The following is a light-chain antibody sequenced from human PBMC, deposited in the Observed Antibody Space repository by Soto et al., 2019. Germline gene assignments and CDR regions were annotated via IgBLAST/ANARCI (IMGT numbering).Light chain of an antibody. J-gene: IGLJ1*01. V-gene: IGLV2-14*01. CDR2: EAS. CDR1: STDVGGYNY. Sequence: QSALTQPASVSGSPGQSITISCTGTSTDVGGYNYVTWYQQHPGKAPKLMVYEASNRPSGVSNRFSGSKSGNTASLTISGLQAADEADYYCGSYTSTYVRIFGTGTKVTVL. CDR3: GSYTSTYVRI.